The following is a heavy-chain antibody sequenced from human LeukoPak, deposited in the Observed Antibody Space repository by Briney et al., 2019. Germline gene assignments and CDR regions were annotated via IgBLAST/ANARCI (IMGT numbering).Heavy chain of an antibody. V-gene: IGHV1-8*01. CDR2: MNPNSGAT. J-gene: IGHJ4*02. CDR3: ARGLSRHGGNSGC. Sequence: ASVKVSCKTSGYTFTSYDMNWVRQATGRGLEWMGWMNPNSGATGYAQQFQGRVTLTRNTSISTAYMELSGLRSEDTAVYYCARGLSRHGGNSGCWGQGTLVTVSS. CDR1: GYTFTSYD. D-gene: IGHD4-23*01.